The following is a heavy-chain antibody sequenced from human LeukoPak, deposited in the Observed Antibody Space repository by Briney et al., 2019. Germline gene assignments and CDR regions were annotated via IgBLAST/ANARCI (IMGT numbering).Heavy chain of an antibody. Sequence: SETLSLTCTVSGGSISSGGYYWSWIRQHPGKGLEWIGYIYYSGSTYYNPSLKSRVTISVDTSKNQFSLKLSSVTAADTALYYCARGTRGDYDYYFDYWGQGTLVTVSS. J-gene: IGHJ4*02. CDR1: GGSISSGGYY. D-gene: IGHD4-17*01. CDR3: ARGTRGDYDYYFDY. V-gene: IGHV4-31*03. CDR2: IYYSGST.